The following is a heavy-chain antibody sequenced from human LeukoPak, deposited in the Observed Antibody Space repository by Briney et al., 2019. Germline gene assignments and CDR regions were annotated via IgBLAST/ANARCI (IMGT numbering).Heavy chain of an antibody. V-gene: IGHV3-23*01. Sequence: GGSLRLSCAASGFTFSSYAMTWVRQAPGKGLEWVSAISGSGGSTYNADSVKGRFTISRDNSKNTLYLQMNSLRAEDTAVYYCARDSSSVVVTAIPGYWGQGTLVTVSS. J-gene: IGHJ4*02. CDR1: GFTFSSYA. D-gene: IGHD2-21*02. CDR3: ARDSSSVVVTAIPGY. CDR2: ISGSGGST.